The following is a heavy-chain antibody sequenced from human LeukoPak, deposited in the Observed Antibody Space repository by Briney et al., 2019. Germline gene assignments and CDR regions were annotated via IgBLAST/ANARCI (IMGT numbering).Heavy chain of an antibody. CDR1: GYTFTTYY. CDR2: INPSDGST. V-gene: IGHV1-46*01. J-gene: IGHJ4*02. Sequence: ASVKVSCKASGYTFTTYYMHWVRQAPGQGLEWMGIINPSDGSTGYAQKFQGRVTMTRGTSTSTVYMDLSSLRSEDTAVYYCAREYNGGFFDYWGQGTLVTVSS. D-gene: IGHD2-8*01. CDR3: AREYNGGFFDY.